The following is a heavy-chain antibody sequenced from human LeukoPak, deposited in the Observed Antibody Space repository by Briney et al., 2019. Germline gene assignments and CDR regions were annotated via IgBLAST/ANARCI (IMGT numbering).Heavy chain of an antibody. CDR2: IYYSGST. J-gene: IGHJ4*02. V-gene: IGHV4-59*11. CDR3: ARTSTNWLDPVDY. D-gene: IGHD1-1*01. Sequence: SETLSLTCTVSGGSISSHYWSWIRQPPGKGLEWIGYIYYSGSTNYNPSLKSRVTISVDTSKNQFSLKLSSVTAADTAVYYCARTSTNWLDPVDYWGQGTLVTVSS. CDR1: GGSISSHY.